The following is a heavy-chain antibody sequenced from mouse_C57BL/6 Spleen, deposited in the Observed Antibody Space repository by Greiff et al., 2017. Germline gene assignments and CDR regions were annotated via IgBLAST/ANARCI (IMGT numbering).Heavy chain of an antibody. CDR1: SYAFSSYW. V-gene: IGHV1-80*01. CDR2: IYPGDGDT. D-gene: IGHD2-1*01. CDR3: AREGDGNFPWFAY. J-gene: IGHJ3*01. Sequence: VKLMESGAELVKPGASVKISCKASSYAFSSYWMNWVKQRPGKGLEWIGQIYPGDGDTNYNGKFKGKAKLTADKSSSTAYMQLSSLTSEYSAVYFCAREGDGNFPWFAYWGQGTLVTVSA.